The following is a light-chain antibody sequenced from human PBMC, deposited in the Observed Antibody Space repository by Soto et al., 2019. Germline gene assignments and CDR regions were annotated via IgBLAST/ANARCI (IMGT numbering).Light chain of an antibody. Sequence: DIQMTQFPSSLSASVGDSVTITCRASQSVGTYLNWYQQKVGKAPKLLIYGASTLQSGVPSRFSGSGSGAEFTLTISSLQPEDFASYACQQTDNIPYTFGRGTILDIK. CDR3: QQTDNIPYT. V-gene: IGKV1-39*01. CDR1: QSVGTY. J-gene: IGKJ2*01. CDR2: GAS.